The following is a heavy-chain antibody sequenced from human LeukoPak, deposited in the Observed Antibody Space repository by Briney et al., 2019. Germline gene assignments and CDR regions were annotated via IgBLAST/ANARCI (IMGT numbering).Heavy chain of an antibody. V-gene: IGHV3-23*01. CDR1: GFTFDTYA. Sequence: GGSLRLSCAASGFTFDTYAMSWVRQAPGKGLEWVSAISGSGGSTYYADSVKGRYTISRDNSKNTLYLQMNSLRAEDTAVYYCAKETQGYSYGYPFDYWGQGTLVTVSS. J-gene: IGHJ4*02. CDR3: AKETQGYSYGYPFDY. CDR2: ISGSGGST. D-gene: IGHD5-18*01.